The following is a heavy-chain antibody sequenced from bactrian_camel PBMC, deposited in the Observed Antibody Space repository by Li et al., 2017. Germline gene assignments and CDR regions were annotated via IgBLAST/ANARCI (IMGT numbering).Heavy chain of an antibody. Sequence: HVQLVESGGGSVQAGGSLRLSCIASEQEYTTCIGWFRQAPGKEREGVAAIYSGPGTQYYADAVKGRFTISRDVAKNTLYLQMNNVEPEDTGMYYCAAESLFSDCRREADFAYWGQGTQVTVS. J-gene: IGHJ6*01. D-gene: IGHD4*01. V-gene: IGHV3S54*01. CDR3: AAESLFSDCRREADFAY. CDR2: IYSGPGTQ. CDR1: EQEYTTC.